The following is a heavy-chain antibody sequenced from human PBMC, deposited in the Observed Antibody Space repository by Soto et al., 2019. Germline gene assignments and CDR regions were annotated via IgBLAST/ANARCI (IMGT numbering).Heavy chain of an antibody. CDR2: ISSNGGTT. Sequence: EVQLAESGGGMVQPGGSLRLSCVASGFTFSSYDMHWVRQAPGEGLEYVSSISSNGGTTYYGNSVKGRFTISRDNSKNTVYLQMGSLRARDIAVYFCVGRVSGNYDYGGQGTLVTVSS. V-gene: IGHV3-64*01. CDR3: VGRVSGNYDY. J-gene: IGHJ4*02. D-gene: IGHD1-7*01. CDR1: GFTFSSYD.